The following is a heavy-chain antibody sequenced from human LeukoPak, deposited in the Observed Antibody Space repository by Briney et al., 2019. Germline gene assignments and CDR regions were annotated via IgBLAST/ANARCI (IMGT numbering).Heavy chain of an antibody. CDR3: ARIQLWSFFDY. Sequence: NSSETLSLTRAVSGGSISSGGYSWSWIRQPPGKGLEWIGYIYHSGSTYYNPSLKSRVTISVDRSKNQFSLKLSSVTAADTAVYYCARIQLWSFFDYWGQGTLVTVSS. CDR1: GGSISSGGYS. D-gene: IGHD5-18*01. CDR2: IYHSGST. V-gene: IGHV4-30-2*01. J-gene: IGHJ4*02.